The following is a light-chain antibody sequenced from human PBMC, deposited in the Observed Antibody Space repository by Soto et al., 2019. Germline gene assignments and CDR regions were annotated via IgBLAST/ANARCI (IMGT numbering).Light chain of an antibody. CDR2: SNN. V-gene: IGLV1-44*01. CDR1: SSNIGSNT. Sequence: QSVLTQPPSASGTPGQRVTISCSGSSSNIGSNTVNWYQQLPGTAPKLVIYSNNQRPSGVPDRFSGTKSGTSASLAISGLQSEDEGDYYCAAWDDSLNGPVFGGGTKLTVL. J-gene: IGLJ2*01. CDR3: AAWDDSLNGPV.